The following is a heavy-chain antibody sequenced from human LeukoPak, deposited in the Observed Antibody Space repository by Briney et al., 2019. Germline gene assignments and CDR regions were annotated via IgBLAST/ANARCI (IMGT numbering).Heavy chain of an antibody. CDR2: TYYMSRWYN. CDR3: ARAPHGSGCDF. CDR1: GDSVSSNSAT. J-gene: IGHJ4*02. Sequence: SQTPSLTCAISGDSVSSNSATWIWIRQSPSRGLEWLGRTYYMSRWYNDYAVSLQGRITVNPDTSKNQFSLQLNSVTPEDTALYYCARAPHGSGCDFWGQGTLVTVSS. V-gene: IGHV6-1*01. D-gene: IGHD6-19*01.